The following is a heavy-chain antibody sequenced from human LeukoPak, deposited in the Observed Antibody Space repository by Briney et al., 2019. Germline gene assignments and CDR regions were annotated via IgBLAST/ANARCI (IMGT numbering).Heavy chain of an antibody. CDR2: ISGDGGST. CDR3: ARDGRGPDY. Sequence: GGSLRLSCAASGFTFDDYAMHWVRQAPGKGLEWVSLISGDGGSTYYADSVKGRFTISRDNSKNSLYLQMNSLRAEDTAVYYCARDGRGPDYWGQGTLVTVSS. D-gene: IGHD3/OR15-3a*01. J-gene: IGHJ4*02. CDR1: GFTFDDYA. V-gene: IGHV3-43*02.